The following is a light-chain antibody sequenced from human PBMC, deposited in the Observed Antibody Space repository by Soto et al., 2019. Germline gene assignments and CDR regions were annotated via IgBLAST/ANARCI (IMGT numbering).Light chain of an antibody. J-gene: IGLJ7*01. V-gene: IGLV2-14*01. CDR1: SSDVGGYNH. Sequence: QSAQTQPASVSGSPGQSITISCTGTSSDVGGYNHVSWYQQHPGKAPKLIIYEVRNRPSGVSNRLSGSKSGNTASLTISGLQADDEADYYCCSYTSSSIRVFGGGTQLTVL. CDR3: CSYTSSSIRV. CDR2: EVR.